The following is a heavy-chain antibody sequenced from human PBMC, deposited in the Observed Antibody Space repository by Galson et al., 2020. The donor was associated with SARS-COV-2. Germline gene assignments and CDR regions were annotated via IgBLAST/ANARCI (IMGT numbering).Heavy chain of an antibody. CDR2: ISGSGSRT. CDR3: VSPPIAGAN. CDR1: GFSFSSHA. J-gene: IGHJ4*02. V-gene: IGHV3-23*01. D-gene: IGHD2-21*01. Sequence: GGSLRLSCAASGFSFSSHAMSWVRQAPGKGLEWVSDISGSGSRTKYADSVKGRFTISRDNSKNSLFLQMNSLRVDDTAVYYCVSPPIAGANWGQGTQVTVSS.